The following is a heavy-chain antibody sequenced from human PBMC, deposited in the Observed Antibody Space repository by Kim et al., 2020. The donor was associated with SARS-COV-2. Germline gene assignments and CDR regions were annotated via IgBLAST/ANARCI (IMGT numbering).Heavy chain of an antibody. Sequence: TYHNPSLKSRVTISVDRSKNQFSLELSSVNAADTAVYYCASFSGYDSFDYWGQGTLVTVSS. D-gene: IGHD5-12*01. CDR3: ASFSGYDSFDY. CDR2: T. V-gene: IGHV4-30-2*01. J-gene: IGHJ4*02.